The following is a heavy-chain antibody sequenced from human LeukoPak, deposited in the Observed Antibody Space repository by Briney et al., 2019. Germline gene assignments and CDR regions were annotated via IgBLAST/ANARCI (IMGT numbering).Heavy chain of an antibody. V-gene: IGHV3-73*01. CDR2: IKTKPNNYAT. J-gene: IGHJ4*02. CDR1: GLTLSDSA. CDR3: ICRPPSTTGTTVREEF. Sequence: GGSLRPSCAASGLTLSDSAIHWVRQAPGTGLEWVGRIKTKPNNYATAYVASVQGRFTVSRDDSSNTAYLQTNSLKTEDTAVYYCICRPPSTTGTTVREEFWGQGTLVTVSS. D-gene: IGHD1-1*01.